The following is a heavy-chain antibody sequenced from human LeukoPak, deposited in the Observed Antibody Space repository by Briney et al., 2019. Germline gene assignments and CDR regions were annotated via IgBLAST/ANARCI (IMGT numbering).Heavy chain of an antibody. V-gene: IGHV3-21*01. CDR2: ITSTSSDI. J-gene: IGHJ3*02. Sequence: GGSLRLSCAASEFTFSSHAMIWVRQAPGKGLEWISSITSTSSDIFYTDSVKGRFTISRDNSKNTLYLQMNSLRAEDTAVYYCAREGYYDSSQDAFDIWGQGTMVTVSS. CDR1: EFTFSSHA. CDR3: AREGYYDSSQDAFDI. D-gene: IGHD3-22*01.